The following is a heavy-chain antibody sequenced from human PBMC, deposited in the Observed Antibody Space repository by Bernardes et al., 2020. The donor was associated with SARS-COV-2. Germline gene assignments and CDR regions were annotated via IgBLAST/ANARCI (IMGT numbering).Heavy chain of an antibody. CDR3: ARVRFLEWSPSPYGMDV. CDR2: IYPGDSDT. D-gene: IGHD3-3*01. V-gene: IGHV5-51*01. Sequence: GDSLKISCKGSGYSFTSYWIGWVRQMPGKGLEWMGIIYPGDSDTRYSPSFQGQVTISADKSISTAYLQWSSLKASDTAMYYCARVRFLEWSPSPYGMDVWGQGTTVTVSS. J-gene: IGHJ6*02. CDR1: GYSFTSYW.